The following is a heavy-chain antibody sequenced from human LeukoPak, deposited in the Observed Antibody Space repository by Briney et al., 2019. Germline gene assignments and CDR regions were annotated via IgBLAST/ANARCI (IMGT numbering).Heavy chain of an antibody. J-gene: IGHJ4*02. Sequence: GGSLRLSCTASGFTFGDYAMSWFRQAPGKGLEWVGFIRSKVYHGTTDHAASVKGRFTISRDDSKSIAYLQMNSLKTEDTAVYYCTRDSEDGDYVFDYWGQGTLVTVSS. CDR1: GFTFGDYA. CDR2: IRSKVYHGTT. CDR3: TRDSEDGDYVFDY. V-gene: IGHV3-49*03. D-gene: IGHD4-17*01.